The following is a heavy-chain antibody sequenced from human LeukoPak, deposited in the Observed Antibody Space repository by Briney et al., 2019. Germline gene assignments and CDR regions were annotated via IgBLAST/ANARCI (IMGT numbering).Heavy chain of an antibody. CDR3: ARATTQRGQDY. CDR2: INHSGST. J-gene: IGHJ4*02. D-gene: IGHD4-11*01. Sequence: PSETLSLTCAVYGGSFSGDYWSWIRQPPGKGLEWIGEINHSGSTNYNPSLKSRVTISVDTSKNQFSLKLSSVTAADTAVYYCARATTQRGQDYWGQGTLVTVSS. V-gene: IGHV4-34*01. CDR1: GGSFSGDY.